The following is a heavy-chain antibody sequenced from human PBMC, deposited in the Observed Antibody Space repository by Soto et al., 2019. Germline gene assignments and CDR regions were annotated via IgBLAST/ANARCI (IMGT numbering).Heavy chain of an antibody. V-gene: IGHV1-69*13. J-gene: IGHJ4*02. CDR2: IIPIFGTA. CDR3: ARVPDSSSWYDY. Sequence: ASVKVSCKASGGTFSSCAISWVRQAPGQGLEWMGGIIPIFGTANYAQKFQGRVTITADESTSTAYMELSSLRSEDTAVYYCARVPDSSSWYDYWGQGTLVTVSS. CDR1: GGTFSSCA. D-gene: IGHD6-13*01.